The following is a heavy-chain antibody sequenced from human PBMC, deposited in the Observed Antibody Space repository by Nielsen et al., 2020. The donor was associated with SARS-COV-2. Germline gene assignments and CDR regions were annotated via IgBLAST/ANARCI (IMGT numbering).Heavy chain of an antibody. CDR1: GFTFNNYA. D-gene: IGHD5-12*01. CDR3: AKFAVPTMNFDY. CDR2: MSGSGGTT. J-gene: IGHJ4*02. Sequence: GESLKISCTASGFTFNNYAIHWVRQAPGKGLEWVSGMSGSGGTTYYADSVKGRFTVSRDNSKNTLFLQMNSLTADDTAVYYCAKFAVPTMNFDYWGQGTLVTVSP. V-gene: IGHV3-23*01.